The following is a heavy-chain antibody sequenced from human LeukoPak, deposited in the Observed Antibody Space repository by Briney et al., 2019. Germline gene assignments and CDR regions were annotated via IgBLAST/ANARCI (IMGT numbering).Heavy chain of an antibody. Sequence: GESLKISCKGSGYSFTSYWIGWVRQMPGKGLEWMGIIYPGDSDTRYSPSFQGQVTISADKSISTAYLQWSSLKASDTAMYYCARRNSIAEAGKGSYYFDYWGQGTLVTVSS. J-gene: IGHJ4*02. CDR2: IYPGDSDT. D-gene: IGHD6-19*01. V-gene: IGHV5-51*01. CDR3: ARRNSIAEAGKGSYYFDY. CDR1: GYSFTSYW.